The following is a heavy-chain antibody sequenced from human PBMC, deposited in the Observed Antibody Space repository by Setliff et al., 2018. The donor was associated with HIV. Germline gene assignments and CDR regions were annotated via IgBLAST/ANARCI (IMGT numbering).Heavy chain of an antibody. Sequence: KPGGSLRLSCAASGFTFSKFSMSWVRQAPGKGLEWVSSITSTSRYIDYADALRGRFTISRDNARNSLYLHLRALGAEDTDIYYCARDDYGDSYFDYWGQGTLVTVSS. CDR1: GFTFSKFS. CDR3: ARDDYGDSYFDY. J-gene: IGHJ4*02. V-gene: IGHV3-21*01. D-gene: IGHD4-17*01. CDR2: ITSTSRYI.